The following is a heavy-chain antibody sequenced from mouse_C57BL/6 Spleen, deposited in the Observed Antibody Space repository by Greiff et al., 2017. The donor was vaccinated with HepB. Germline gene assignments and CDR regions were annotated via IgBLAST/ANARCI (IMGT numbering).Heavy chain of an antibody. D-gene: IGHD4-1*01. Sequence: QVHVKQPGAELVKPGASVKLSCKASGYTFTSYWMHWVKQRPGRGLEWIGRIDPNSGGTKYNEKFKSKATLTVDKPSSTAYMQLSSLTSEDAAVYYCARGGTGTGYYAMDYWGQGTSVTVSS. CDR3: ARGGTGTGYYAMDY. CDR1: GYTFTSYW. J-gene: IGHJ4*01. CDR2: IDPNSGGT. V-gene: IGHV1-72*01.